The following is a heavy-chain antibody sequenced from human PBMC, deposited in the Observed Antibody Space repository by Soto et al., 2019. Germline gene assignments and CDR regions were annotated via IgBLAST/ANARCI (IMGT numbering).Heavy chain of an antibody. CDR1: GFTFSSYS. D-gene: IGHD3-10*01. CDR2: ITSSSGYI. V-gene: IGHV3-21*01. CDR3: ARVDYYGSGSYLGNYGMDV. Sequence: EVQLVESGGGLVKPGGSLRLSCVASGFTFSSYSMSWVRQAPGKRLEWVSSITSSSGYIYYADLVKGRFTISRDNAKNSLYLQMNSLRAEDTAVYYCARVDYYGSGSYLGNYGMDVWGQGTTVTVSS. J-gene: IGHJ6*02.